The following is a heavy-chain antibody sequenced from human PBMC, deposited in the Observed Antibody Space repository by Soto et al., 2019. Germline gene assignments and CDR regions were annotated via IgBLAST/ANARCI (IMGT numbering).Heavy chain of an antibody. CDR1: GGSSSGYY. J-gene: IGHJ4*02. Sequence: PSETLSLTCAVYGGSSSGYYWSWIRQPPGKGLEWIGEINHSGSTNYNPSLKSRVTISVDTSKNQFSLKLSSVTAADTAVYYCARGRKYQLLYVYWGQGTLVTVSS. D-gene: IGHD2-2*02. CDR3: ARGRKYQLLYVY. V-gene: IGHV4-34*01. CDR2: INHSGST.